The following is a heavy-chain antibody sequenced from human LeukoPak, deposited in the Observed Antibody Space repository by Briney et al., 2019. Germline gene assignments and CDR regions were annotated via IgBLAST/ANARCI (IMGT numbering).Heavy chain of an antibody. J-gene: IGHJ4*02. V-gene: IGHV3-30-3*01. CDR1: GFTFSSYA. D-gene: IGHD1-26*01. Sequence: PGGSLRLSCAASGFTFSSYAMHWVRQAPGKGLEWVAVISYDGSNKYYADSVKGRFTISRDNSKNTLYLQMNSLRAEDTAVYYCARDLTVWEYGPFGYWGQGTLVTVSS. CDR2: ISYDGSNK. CDR3: ARDLTVWEYGPFGY.